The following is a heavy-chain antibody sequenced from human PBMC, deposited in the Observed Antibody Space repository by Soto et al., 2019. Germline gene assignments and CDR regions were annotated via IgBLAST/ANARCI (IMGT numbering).Heavy chain of an antibody. CDR2: ISYSGNT. CDR3: ARHKLKCQVLWEGEDDPFDI. CDR1: GDSIKRGGYY. V-gene: IGHV4-31*01. D-gene: IGHD2-2*01. Sequence: QVQLQESGPGLVKPSQTLSLTCTVSGDSIKRGGYYWTWIRQHPGKDLEWIGYISYSGNTNYNPSLKIQPSISLDTSKNQFALRLSSVTAADAAMYYCARHKLKCQVLWEGEDDPFDIWGQGRMVTVSS. J-gene: IGHJ3*02.